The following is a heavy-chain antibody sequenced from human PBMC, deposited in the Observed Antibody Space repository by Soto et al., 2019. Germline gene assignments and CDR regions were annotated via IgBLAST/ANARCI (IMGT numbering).Heavy chain of an antibody. V-gene: IGHV3-23*01. CDR3: EKDRGGSTRGDYYSEGLDV. D-gene: IGHD2-15*01. Sequence: HPGGSLRLSCAASGLTFSSYAMSWVRQAPGKGLEWVSAISGSGGSTYYADSVKGRFTISRDNSKNTLYLQMNSLRAEDTAVYYCEKDRGGSTRGDYYSEGLDVWGQGTTVTAS. CDR1: GLTFSSYA. CDR2: ISGSGGST. J-gene: IGHJ6*02.